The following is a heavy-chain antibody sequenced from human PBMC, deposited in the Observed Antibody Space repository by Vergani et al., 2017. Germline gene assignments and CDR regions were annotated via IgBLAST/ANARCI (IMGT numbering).Heavy chain of an antibody. D-gene: IGHD2-15*01. Sequence: VQLVESGGGLVQPGGSLRLSCAASGFTFSSYSMNWVRQAPGKGLEWVSYISSSSSTIYYADSVKGRFTISRDNAKNSLYLQMNSLRAEDTAVYYCANSPFLYCSGGSCSSYWGQGTLVTVSS. CDR2: ISSSSSTI. V-gene: IGHV3-48*01. CDR3: ANSPFLYCSGGSCSSY. CDR1: GFTFSSYS. J-gene: IGHJ4*02.